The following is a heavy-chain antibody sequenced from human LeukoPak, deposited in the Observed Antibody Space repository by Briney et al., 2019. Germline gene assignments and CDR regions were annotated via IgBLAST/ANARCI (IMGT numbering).Heavy chain of an antibody. CDR1: GYTFTSYG. D-gene: IGHD1-26*01. V-gene: IGHV1-18*01. CDR3: AKYGPQDSGSSHFDY. J-gene: IGHJ4*02. Sequence: ASVKVSCKASGYTFTSYGISWVRQAPGQGLEWMGWISAYNGNTNYAQKLQGRVTMTTDTSTSTAYMELRSLRSDDTAIFYCAKYGPQDSGSSHFDYWGQGALVTVSS. CDR2: ISAYNGNT.